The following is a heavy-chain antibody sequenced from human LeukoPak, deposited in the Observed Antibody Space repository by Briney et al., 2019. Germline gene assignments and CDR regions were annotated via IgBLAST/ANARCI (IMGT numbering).Heavy chain of an antibody. CDR2: IYHSGST. CDR3: ARMKQLVLGAFDY. V-gene: IGHV4-59*01. CDR1: GGSISSYY. D-gene: IGHD6-13*01. J-gene: IGHJ4*02. Sequence: PSETLSLTCTVSGGSISSYYWSWIRQPPGKGLEWIGYIYHSGSTNYNPSLKSRVTISVDTSKNQFSLKLSSVTAADTAAYYCARMKQLVLGAFDYWGQGTLVTVSS.